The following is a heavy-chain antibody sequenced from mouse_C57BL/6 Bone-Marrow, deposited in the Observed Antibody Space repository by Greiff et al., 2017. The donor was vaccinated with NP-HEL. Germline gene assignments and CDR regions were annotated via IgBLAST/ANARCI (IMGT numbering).Heavy chain of an antibody. CDR3: ASGLLRSGLAY. D-gene: IGHD2-3*01. CDR1: GYAFTNYL. V-gene: IGHV1-54*01. J-gene: IGHJ2*01. Sequence: VQLQQSGAELVRPGTSVKVSCKASGYAFTNYLIEWVKQRPGQGLEWIGVINPGSGGTNYNEKFKGKATLTADKSSSTAYMQLSSLTSEDSAVYFCASGLLRSGLAYWGQGTTLTVSS. CDR2: INPGSGGT.